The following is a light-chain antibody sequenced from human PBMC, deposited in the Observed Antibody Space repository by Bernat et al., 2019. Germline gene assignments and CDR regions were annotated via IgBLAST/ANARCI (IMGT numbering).Light chain of an antibody. V-gene: IGKV3-15*01. J-gene: IGKJ4*01. CDR3: QQYYRWPLT. CDR2: DAF. Sequence: ETVMTQSPATLSVSPGERATLSCRASESVSSNLAWYQQQPGQAPRLLIYDAFNRATGIPARFSGTGSGTEFTLTINSLQSEDSAVYYCQQYYRWPLTFGGGTSVEIK. CDR1: ESVSSN.